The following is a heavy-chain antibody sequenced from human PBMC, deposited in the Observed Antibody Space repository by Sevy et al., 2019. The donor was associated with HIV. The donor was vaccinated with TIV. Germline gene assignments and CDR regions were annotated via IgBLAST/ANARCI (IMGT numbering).Heavy chain of an antibody. V-gene: IGHV1-2*02. CDR3: GKAGIAAPYYYGMDV. Sequence: ASVKVSCKASGYTFTGYYMHWVRQAPGQGLEWMGWFNPNSGGTNYAQKFQGRVTMTRDTSISTAYMELSRLRSDDTAVYYCGKAGIAAPYYYGMDVWGQGTTVTVSS. D-gene: IGHD6-13*01. CDR2: FNPNSGGT. J-gene: IGHJ6*02. CDR1: GYTFTGYY.